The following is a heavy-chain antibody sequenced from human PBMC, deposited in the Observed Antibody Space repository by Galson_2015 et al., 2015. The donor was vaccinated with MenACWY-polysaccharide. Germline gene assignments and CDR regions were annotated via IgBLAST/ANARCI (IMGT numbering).Heavy chain of an antibody. V-gene: IGHV3-48*03. CDR1: GFTFSGYD. J-gene: IGHJ3*01. Sequence: SLRLSCAASGFTFSGYDMHWVRQAPGKGLEWVSYISESGDRIFYADSVKGRFTMSRDTAENSLFLQIYSLSAEDTAVYYCVRESSGSYEYDLDSGGQGAIVTVSS. D-gene: IGHD1-26*01. CDR2: ISESGDRI. CDR3: VRESSGSYEYDLDS.